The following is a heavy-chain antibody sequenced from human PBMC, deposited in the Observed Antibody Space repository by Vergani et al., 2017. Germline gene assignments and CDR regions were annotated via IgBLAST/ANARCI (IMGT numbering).Heavy chain of an antibody. CDR3: ARFGEGSSWTFDY. V-gene: IGHV3-66*01. J-gene: IGHJ4*02. CDR1: GFTVSSNY. D-gene: IGHD6-13*01. CDR2: IYSGGST. Sequence: EVQLLESGGGLVQPGGSLRLSCAASGFTVSSNYMSWVRQAPGKGLEWVSVIYSGGSTYYADSVKGRFTISRDNSKNTLYLQMNSLRAEDTAVYYCARFGEGSSWTFDYWGQGTLVTVSS.